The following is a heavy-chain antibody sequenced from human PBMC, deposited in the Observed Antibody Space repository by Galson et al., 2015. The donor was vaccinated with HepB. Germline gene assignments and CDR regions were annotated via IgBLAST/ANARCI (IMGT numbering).Heavy chain of an antibody. CDR1: GFTFSSYG. V-gene: IGHV3-30*18. CDR3: AKDRYDILTGYSLTYYFDY. J-gene: IGHJ4*02. D-gene: IGHD3-9*01. CDR2: ISYDGSNK. Sequence: SLRLSCAASGFTFSSYGMHWVRQAPGKGLEWVAVISYDGSNKYYADSVKGRFTISRDNSKNTLYLQMNSLRAEDTAVYFCAKDRYDILTGYSLTYYFDYWGQGTLVTVSS.